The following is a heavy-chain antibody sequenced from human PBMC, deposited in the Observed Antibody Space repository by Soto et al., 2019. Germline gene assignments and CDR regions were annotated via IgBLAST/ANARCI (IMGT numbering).Heavy chain of an antibody. J-gene: IGHJ4*02. D-gene: IGHD3-10*01. V-gene: IGHV3-11*01. CDR1: GFTFSDYY. CDR2: IPSSGGTI. CDR3: APYYYGSGRSFDY. Sequence: QVQLVESGGGLVKPGGSLRLSCAASGFTFSDYYMTWIRQAPGKGLEWISYIPSSGGTIHYADSVKGRFTISRDNAKNSLYLQMNSLRVEDTAVYYCAPYYYGSGRSFDYWGQGTMVTVSS.